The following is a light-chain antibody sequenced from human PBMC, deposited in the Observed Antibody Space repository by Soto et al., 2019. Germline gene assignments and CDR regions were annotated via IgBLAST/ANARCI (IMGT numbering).Light chain of an antibody. CDR3: CSYAGSSTYYV. J-gene: IGLJ1*01. CDR1: SSDVGSYDL. Sequence: QSALTQPASVSGSPGQSITISCTGTSSDVGSYDLVSWYQHHPGKAPKLMIYEGTKRPSGVSNRFSGSKSGNTASLTISGLQDEDEADYYCCSYAGSSTYYVFGTGTKLTVL. CDR2: EGT. V-gene: IGLV2-23*01.